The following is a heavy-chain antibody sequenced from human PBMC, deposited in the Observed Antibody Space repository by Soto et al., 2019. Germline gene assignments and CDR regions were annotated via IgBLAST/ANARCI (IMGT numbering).Heavy chain of an antibody. CDR3: AKDLTRQLAYWLDP. CDR1: GFSFTGYY. CDR2: INAHSGGT. V-gene: IGHV1-2*02. D-gene: IGHD6-6*01. J-gene: IGHJ5*02. Sequence: ASVKVSCKASGFSFTGYYIHWLRQAPGQGLEWMGWINAHSGGTEYAQKFQGRVTLTRDTSIATAYLTLTSLTSDDTALYYCAKDLTRQLAYWLDPWGQGAQVTV.